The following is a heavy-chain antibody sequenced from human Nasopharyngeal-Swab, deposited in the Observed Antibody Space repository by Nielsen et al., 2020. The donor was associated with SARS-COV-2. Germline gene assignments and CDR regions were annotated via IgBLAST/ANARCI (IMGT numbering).Heavy chain of an antibody. J-gene: IGHJ4*02. CDR1: GDSISSSNW. CDR3: AKVLWFGELYY. Sequence: SETLSLTCAVSGDSISSSNWWSWVRQPLGKGLEWLGEIYHSGSTNYNPSLKSRVTISVEKSKNQFSLKLSSVTAADTAVYYCAKVLWFGELYYWGQGTLVTVSS. CDR2: IYHSGST. D-gene: IGHD3-10*01. V-gene: IGHV4-4*02.